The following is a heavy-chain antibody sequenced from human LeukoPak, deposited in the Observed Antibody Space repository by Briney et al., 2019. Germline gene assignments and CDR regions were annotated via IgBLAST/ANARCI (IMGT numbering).Heavy chain of an antibody. J-gene: IGHJ4*02. CDR3: AGVPTSDYFDC. V-gene: IGHV4-39*07. Sequence: PSETLSLTCTVSGGSITTSNYYWGWTRPPPGKGLEWIGIINYSGSTYYNPSLKSRVTMSVDTSKNPFSLKLNSVTAADTAVYYCAGVPTSDYFDCWGQGTLVTVSS. CDR1: GGSITTSNYY. CDR2: INYSGST.